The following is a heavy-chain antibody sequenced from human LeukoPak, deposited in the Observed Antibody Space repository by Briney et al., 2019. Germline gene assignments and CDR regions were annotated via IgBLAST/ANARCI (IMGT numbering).Heavy chain of an antibody. J-gene: IGHJ4*02. CDR3: ARGGTGHRYNWNRVAKSDY. CDR1: GGSFSGYY. CDR2: INHSGST. Sequence: SETLSLTCAVYGGSFSGYYWSWIRQPPGKGLEWIGEINHSGSTNYNPSLKSRATISVDTSKNQFSLKLSSVTAADTAVYYCARGGTGHRYNWNRVAKSDYWGQGTLVTVSS. D-gene: IGHD1-20*01. V-gene: IGHV4-34*01.